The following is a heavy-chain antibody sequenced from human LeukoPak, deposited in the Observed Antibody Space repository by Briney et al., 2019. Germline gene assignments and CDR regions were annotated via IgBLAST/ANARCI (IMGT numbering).Heavy chain of an antibody. V-gene: IGHV1-24*01. CDR1: GYTLTELS. CDR3: ARDGAYYDFWSGYLTY. D-gene: IGHD3-3*01. Sequence: ASVKVSCKVSGYTLTELSMHWVRQAPGKGLEWMGGFDPEDGETIYAQKFQGRVTMTEDTSTDTAYMELSSLRSEDTAVYYCARDGAYYDFWSGYLTYWGQGTLVTVSS. CDR2: FDPEDGET. J-gene: IGHJ4*02.